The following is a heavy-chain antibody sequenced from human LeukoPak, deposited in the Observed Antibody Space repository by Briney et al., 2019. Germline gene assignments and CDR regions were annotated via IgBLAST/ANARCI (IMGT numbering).Heavy chain of an antibody. CDR3: ARERLGFGESW. V-gene: IGHV4-61*02. CDR2: IYTSGST. J-gene: IGHJ4*02. Sequence: SETLSLTRTVSGGSISSGSYYWSWIRQPAGKGLEWIGRIYTSGSTNYNPSLKSRVTISVDTSKNQFSLKLSSVTAADTAVYYCARERLGFGESWWGQGTLVTVSS. D-gene: IGHD3-3*01. CDR1: GGSISSGSYY.